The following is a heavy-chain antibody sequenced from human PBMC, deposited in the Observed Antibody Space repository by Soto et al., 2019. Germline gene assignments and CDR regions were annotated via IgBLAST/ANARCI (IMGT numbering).Heavy chain of an antibody. CDR1: GYSFTSYW. CDR3: ARTTVVTPLGRDV. D-gene: IGHD2-21*02. J-gene: IGHJ6*02. V-gene: IGHV5-10-1*01. CDR2: VGASDSYT. Sequence: GESLNSAGKGSGYSFTSYWSSWERQVHGKGREWRGRVGASDSYTNYSRSFTVDVTISADRSIGTAYRPWSSVKASCLAVCYCARTTVVTPLGRDVWGQGTT.